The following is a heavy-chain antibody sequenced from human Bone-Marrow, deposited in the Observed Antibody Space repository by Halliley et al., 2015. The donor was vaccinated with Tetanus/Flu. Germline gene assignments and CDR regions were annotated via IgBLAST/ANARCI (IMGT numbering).Heavy chain of an antibody. J-gene: IGHJ6*02. D-gene: IGHD1-1*01. CDR3: ARGVLRPNGMDV. CDR2: IVPVVGRA. Sequence: LEWMGRIVPVVGRAIYAQKWQDRVTITADKSTGTAYMELTSLTSHDTAVYYCARGVLRPNGMDVWGQGTTVTVS. V-gene: IGHV1-69*02.